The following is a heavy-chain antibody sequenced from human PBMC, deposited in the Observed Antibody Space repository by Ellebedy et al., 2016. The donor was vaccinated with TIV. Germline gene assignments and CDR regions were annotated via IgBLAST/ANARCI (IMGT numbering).Heavy chain of an antibody. J-gene: IGHJ3*02. CDR2: INQDATKT. CDR1: GFTFSSYA. CDR3: ATDGSYGDYLSPAHASVM. Sequence: GESLKISCAASGFTFSSYAMTWVRQAPGKGLKWVANINQDATKTFYVDSVEGRFTISRDNAKNSLFLQMNSLGVEDTAVYYCATDGSYGDYLSPAHASVMWGQGTLVSVSS. D-gene: IGHD4-17*01. V-gene: IGHV3-7*01.